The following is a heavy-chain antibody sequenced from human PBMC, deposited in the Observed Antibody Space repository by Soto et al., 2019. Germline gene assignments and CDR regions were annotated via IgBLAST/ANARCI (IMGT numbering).Heavy chain of an antibody. CDR1: GSTFSSYA. Sequence: EVQLLESGGGLVQPGGSLRLFCEASGSTFSSYAMSWVRQAPGKGLEWVSVISGSGGSTYYADSVKGRFTISRDNSKNTLYLQMSSLSAEDTAVFYCAKCRGLGSPYYYDMDVWGQGTTVTVSS. V-gene: IGHV3-23*01. CDR2: ISGSGGST. CDR3: AKCRGLGSPYYYDMDV. D-gene: IGHD3-10*01. J-gene: IGHJ6*02.